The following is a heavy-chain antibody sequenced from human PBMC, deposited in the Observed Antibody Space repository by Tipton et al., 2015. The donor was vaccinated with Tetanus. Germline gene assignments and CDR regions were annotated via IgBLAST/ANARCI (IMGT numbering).Heavy chain of an antibody. CDR2: IYHSESA. Sequence: TLSLTCTVSGGSPSGYHWNWIRQSPEKGLEWIGNIYHSESANYNPSLKSRVTTSVDTSKNQFSLKISSLTAADTAVYYCARWGDASGSTNLYAFDIWGQGTMVSVSS. V-gene: IGHV4-59*01. J-gene: IGHJ3*02. CDR1: GGSPSGYH. CDR3: ARWGDASGSTNLYAFDI. D-gene: IGHD3-10*01.